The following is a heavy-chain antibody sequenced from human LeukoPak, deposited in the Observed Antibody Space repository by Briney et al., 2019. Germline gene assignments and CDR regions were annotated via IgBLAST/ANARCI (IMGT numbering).Heavy chain of an antibody. J-gene: IGHJ4*02. CDR1: GFTVSHNY. CDR3: ARVLPTYYYAADY. CDR2: IYSGGST. Sequence: GGSLRLSCAASGFTVSHNYMSWVRQAPGKGLEWVSVIYSGGSTYYADSVQGRFTMSRDNSNNIMYLQMKGLRAEDTAVYYCARVLPTYYYAADYWGQGTLVTVSS. V-gene: IGHV3-53*01. D-gene: IGHD3-10*01.